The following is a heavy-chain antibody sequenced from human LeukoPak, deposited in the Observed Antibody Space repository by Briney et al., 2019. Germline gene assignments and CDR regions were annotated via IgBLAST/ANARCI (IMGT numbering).Heavy chain of an antibody. CDR2: IYYSGST. CDR1: GGSISSSSYY. J-gene: IGHJ4*02. V-gene: IGHV4-39*07. D-gene: IGHD5-18*01. CDR3: ARKDTAMVTLDY. Sequence: SETLSLTCTVSGGSISSSSYYWGWIRQPPGKGLEWIGSIYYSGSTYYNPSLKSRVTISVDTSKNQFSLKLSSVTAADTAVYYCARKDTAMVTLDYWGQGTLVTVSS.